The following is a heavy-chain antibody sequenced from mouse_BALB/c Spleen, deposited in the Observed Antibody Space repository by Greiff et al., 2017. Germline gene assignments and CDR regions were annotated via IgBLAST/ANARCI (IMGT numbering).Heavy chain of an antibody. V-gene: IGHV5-6-4*01. D-gene: IGHD2-3*01. CDR1: GFTFSSYT. CDR2: ISSGGSYT. Sequence: EVQLMESGGGLVKPGGSLKLSCAASGFTFSSYTMSWVRQTPEKRLEWVATISSGGSYTYYPDSVKGRVTISRDNAKNTLYLQMSSLKSEDTAMYYYTRERWDFDYWGQGTTLTVSS. CDR3: TRERWDFDY. J-gene: IGHJ2*01.